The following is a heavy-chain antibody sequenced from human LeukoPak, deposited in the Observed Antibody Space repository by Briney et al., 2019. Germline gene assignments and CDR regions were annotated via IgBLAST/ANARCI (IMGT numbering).Heavy chain of an antibody. J-gene: IGHJ6*03. Sequence: GESLKISCKGSGYSFTSYWIGWVRQMPGKGLEWMGIIYPGDSDTRYSPSFQGQVTISADKSISTAYLQWSSLKASDTAMYYCARHFGCSGGSCYSHYYYMDFWGKGTTVTISS. CDR1: GYSFTSYW. CDR2: IYPGDSDT. D-gene: IGHD2-15*01. V-gene: IGHV5-51*01. CDR3: ARHFGCSGGSCYSHYYYMDF.